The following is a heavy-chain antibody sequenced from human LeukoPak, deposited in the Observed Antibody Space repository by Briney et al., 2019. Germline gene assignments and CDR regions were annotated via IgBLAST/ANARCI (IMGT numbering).Heavy chain of an antibody. CDR1: GYTFTSYD. D-gene: IGHD2-2*01. V-gene: IGHV1-8*03. Sequence: ASVKVSCKASGYTFTSYDINWVRQATGQGLEWMGWMNPNSGNTGYAQKFQGRVTITRNTSISTAYMELSSLRSDDTAVYYCARDLRTAMGVPAAMWNYWGQGTLVTVSS. CDR3: ARDLRTAMGVPAAMWNY. J-gene: IGHJ4*02. CDR2: MNPNSGNT.